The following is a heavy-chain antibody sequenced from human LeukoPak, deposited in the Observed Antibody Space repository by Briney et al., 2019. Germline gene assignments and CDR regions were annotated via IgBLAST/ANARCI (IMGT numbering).Heavy chain of an antibody. V-gene: IGHV3-48*01. J-gene: IGHJ4*02. CDR1: GFSFSSYS. CDR2: ISTSSSRT. CDR3: ARGWLQFLWAFDY. Sequence: PGGPLRLPCAASGFSFSSYSMNWVRQAPGKGLEWVSYISTSSSRTYYADSVKGRFTISRDNAKNSLYLQMNSLRAEDTAVYYCARGWLQFLWAFDYWDQGTLVTVSS. D-gene: IGHD5-24*01.